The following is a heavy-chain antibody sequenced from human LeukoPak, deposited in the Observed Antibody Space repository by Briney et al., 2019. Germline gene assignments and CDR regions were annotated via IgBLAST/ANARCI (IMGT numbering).Heavy chain of an antibody. V-gene: IGHV3-48*04. D-gene: IGHD3-10*01. Sequence: GSLRLSCAASGFTFSSYSMNWVRQAPGKGLEWVSYISSSSSTIYYADSVKGRFTISRDNAKNSLYLQMNSLRAENTAVYYCAKDIHYFQSDYWGQGTLVTVSS. J-gene: IGHJ4*02. CDR1: GFTFSSYS. CDR2: ISSSSSTI. CDR3: AKDIHYFQSDY.